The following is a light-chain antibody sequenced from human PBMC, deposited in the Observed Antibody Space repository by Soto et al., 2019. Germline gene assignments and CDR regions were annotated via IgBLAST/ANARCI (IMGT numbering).Light chain of an antibody. CDR1: SSDVGSHNL. V-gene: IGLV2-23*02. J-gene: IGLJ7*01. Sequence: QSALTQPASVSGSSGQSITISCTGTSSDVGSHNLVSWYQQHPGQAPKLMIYAVTKRPLGVSTRFSASKSGNTASLTISVLQAEDEADYYCCSYGGSRAVFGGGTQLTVL. CDR2: AVT. CDR3: CSYGGSRAV.